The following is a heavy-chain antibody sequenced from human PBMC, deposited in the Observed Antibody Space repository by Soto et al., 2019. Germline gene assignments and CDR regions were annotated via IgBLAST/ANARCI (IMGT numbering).Heavy chain of an antibody. V-gene: IGHV3-30*01. J-gene: IGHJ6*02. CDR1: GFTFKNFL. CDR2: VSFDGTNT. Sequence: QVQLVESGGGVVQPGQSLRLSCEGSGFTFKNFLMFWVRQAPGNGLECVASVSFDGTNTFYADSLKGRFTVSRDNSKDTLSLQMDSLRPEDTAVYFCVRDGRDCSSVRCDTPGRVYGLDVWGQGTAVTVSS. D-gene: IGHD2-2*01. CDR3: VRDGRDCSSVRCDTPGRVYGLDV.